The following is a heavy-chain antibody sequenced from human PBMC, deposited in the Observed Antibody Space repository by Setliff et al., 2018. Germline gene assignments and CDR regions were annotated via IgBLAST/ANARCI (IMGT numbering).Heavy chain of an antibody. V-gene: IGHV4-38-2*02. D-gene: IGHD6-19*01. CDR1: GYSISSGHY. CDR2: ISHSGST. J-gene: IGHJ4*02. CDR3: TRRQWLTTDIDY. Sequence: PSETLSLTCTVSGYSISSGHYWGWIRQPPGKGLEWIGSISHSGSTYYNPSLKSRLTISRDTSKNQVSLKVNSVNAADTAVYYCTRRQWLTTDIDYWGQGTLVTVSS.